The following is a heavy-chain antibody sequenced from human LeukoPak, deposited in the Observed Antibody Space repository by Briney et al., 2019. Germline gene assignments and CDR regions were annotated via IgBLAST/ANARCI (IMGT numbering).Heavy chain of an antibody. D-gene: IGHD3-10*01. CDR1: GFTFDDYA. Sequence: GGSLRLSCAASGFTFDDYAMHWVRQAPGKGLEWVSGISWNSGSIGYADSVKGRFTISRDNAKNSLYLQMNSLRAEDTALYYCARPEGFGDSIVYFQHWGQGTLVTVSS. J-gene: IGHJ1*01. V-gene: IGHV3-9*01. CDR3: ARPEGFGDSIVYFQH. CDR2: ISWNSGSI.